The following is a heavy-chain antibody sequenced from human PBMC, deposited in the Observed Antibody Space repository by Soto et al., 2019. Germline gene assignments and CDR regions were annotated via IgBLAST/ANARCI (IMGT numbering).Heavy chain of an antibody. Sequence: SATLALTCTVPDISLSFDYLRLIRPPPGKGLECLGYINYSGSPSYNPSLKSRVTISIDTSENQFSLRLTSVTAADTAFYYCARLNSNYAKRSHWFDPWGQGILVTVSS. V-gene: IGHV4-59*01. CDR3: ARLNSNYAKRSHWFDP. CDR1: DISLSFDY. J-gene: IGHJ5*02. D-gene: IGHD4-4*01. CDR2: INYSGSP.